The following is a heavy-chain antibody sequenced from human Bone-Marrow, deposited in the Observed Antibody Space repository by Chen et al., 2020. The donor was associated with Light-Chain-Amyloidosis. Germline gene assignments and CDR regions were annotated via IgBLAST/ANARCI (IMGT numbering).Heavy chain of an antibody. CDR3: ARRRDGYNFDY. Sequence: GWVRQMPGKGLEWMGVIYPDDSDARYSPSFEGQVTISADKSITTAYLQWRSLKASDTAMYYCARRRDGYNFDYWGQGTLVTVSS. CDR2: IYPDDSDA. D-gene: IGHD5-12*01. V-gene: IGHV5-51*01. J-gene: IGHJ4*02.